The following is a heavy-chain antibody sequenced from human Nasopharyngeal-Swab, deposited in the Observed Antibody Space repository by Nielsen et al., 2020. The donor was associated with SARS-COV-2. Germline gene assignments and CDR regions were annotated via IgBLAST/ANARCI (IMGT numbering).Heavy chain of an antibody. CDR1: GGSISSGSYY. CDR2: IYYSGST. CDR3: ARTPDILTGYYYGMDV. J-gene: IGHJ6*02. V-gene: IGHV4-39*01. Sequence: SETLSLTCTVSGGSISSGSYYWGWLRQPPGKGLEWIGSIYYSGSTYYNPSLKSRVTISVDTSKNQFSLKLSSVTAADTAVYYCARTPDILTGYYYGMDVWGQGTTVTVSS. D-gene: IGHD3-9*01.